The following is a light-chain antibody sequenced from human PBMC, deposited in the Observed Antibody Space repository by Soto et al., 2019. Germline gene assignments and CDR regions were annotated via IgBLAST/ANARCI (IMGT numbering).Light chain of an antibody. V-gene: IGKV1-39*01. J-gene: IGKJ4*01. Sequence: DIQMTQSPSSLSASVGDRVTITCRASQSISSYLNWYQQKPGKAPKLLIYAASSLQSVVPSRFSGSGSGTEFTLTISSLQPEDFATYYCQQSYSTPLTCGGGTKVEIK. CDR2: AAS. CDR1: QSISSY. CDR3: QQSYSTPLT.